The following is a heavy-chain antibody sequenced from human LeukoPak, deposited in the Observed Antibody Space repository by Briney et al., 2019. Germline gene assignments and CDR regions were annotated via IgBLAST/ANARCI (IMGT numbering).Heavy chain of an antibody. CDR2: ISWNSDSI. CDR3: AKDMNYGDYGPLDY. J-gene: IGHJ4*02. V-gene: IGHV3-9*01. CDR1: GFTFDDYA. D-gene: IGHD4-17*01. Sequence: PGGSLRLSCAASGFTFDDYAMNWVRQAPGKGLEWVSGISWNSDSIGYADAVKGRFTISRDNAKNCLYLQMNSLRAEDTALYYCAKDMNYGDYGPLDYWGQGALVTVSS.